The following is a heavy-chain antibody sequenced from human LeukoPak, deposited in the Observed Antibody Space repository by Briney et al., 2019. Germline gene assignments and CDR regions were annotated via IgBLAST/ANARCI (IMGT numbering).Heavy chain of an antibody. CDR2: IYSGGST. CDR3: ARVTFNYFGSGDAFDI. CDR1: GFTVSANY. Sequence: GGSLRLSCAASGFTVSANYMSWVRQSPGKGLEWVSIIYSGGSTDCADSVKGRFTTSRDNSKNTLYLQMNSLRAEDTAVYYCARVTFNYFGSGDAFDIWGQGTMVTVSS. J-gene: IGHJ3*02. D-gene: IGHD3-10*01. V-gene: IGHV3-66*01.